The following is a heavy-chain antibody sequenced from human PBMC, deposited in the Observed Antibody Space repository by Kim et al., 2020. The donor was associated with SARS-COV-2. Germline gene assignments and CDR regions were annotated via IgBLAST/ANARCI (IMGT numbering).Heavy chain of an antibody. Sequence: ASVKVSCKASGYTFTGYYMHWVRQAPGQGLEWMGWINPNSGGTNYAQKFQGRVTMTRDTSISTAYMELSRLRSDDTAVYYCARALQGYYYDSSGTRGYYGMDVWGQGTTVTVSS. CDR2: INPNSGGT. CDR3: ARALQGYYYDSSGTRGYYGMDV. J-gene: IGHJ6*02. D-gene: IGHD3-22*01. V-gene: IGHV1-2*02. CDR1: GYTFTGYY.